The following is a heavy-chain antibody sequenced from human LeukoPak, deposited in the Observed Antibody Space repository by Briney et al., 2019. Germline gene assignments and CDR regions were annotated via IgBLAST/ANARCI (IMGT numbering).Heavy chain of an antibody. CDR1: GYSISSGYY. D-gene: IGHD3-22*01. CDR3: ARVGYYYDSSGVIED. V-gene: IGHV4-38-2*02. Sequence: PSETLSLTCTVSGYSISSGYYWGWIRPPPGKGLEWIGSIYHSGSTYYNPSLKSRVTISVDTSKNQFSLKLSSVTAADTAVYYCARVGYYYDSSGVIEDWGQGTLVTVSS. CDR2: IYHSGST. J-gene: IGHJ4*02.